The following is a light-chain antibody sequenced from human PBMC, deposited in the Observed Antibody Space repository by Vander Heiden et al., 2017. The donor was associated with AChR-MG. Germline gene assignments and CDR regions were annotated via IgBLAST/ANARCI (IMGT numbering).Light chain of an antibody. J-gene: IGKJ1*01. Sequence: EIVLTQSPGTLSLSPGQRAPLSCRASQSVDNNVLAWYQQKAGQTPRLLIFDTSSMATGIPDRFIGSGSGTDFTLTISRLEPEDFAVYYCQQYGSSPRTFGQGTKVDI. CDR1: QSVDNNV. CDR3: QQYGSSPRT. CDR2: DTS. V-gene: IGKV3-20*01.